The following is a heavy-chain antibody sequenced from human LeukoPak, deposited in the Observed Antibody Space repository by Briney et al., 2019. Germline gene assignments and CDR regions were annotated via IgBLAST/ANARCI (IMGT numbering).Heavy chain of an antibody. D-gene: IGHD6-13*01. CDR3: ARDMGIAAAGIRA. CDR2: IWYDGSNK. J-gene: IGHJ5*02. V-gene: IGHV3-33*08. Sequence: GGSLRLSCAASGFTFSSYGMHWVRQAPGKGLEWVAVIWYDGSNKYYADSVKGRFTISRDNSKNTLYLQMNSLRAEDTAVYYCARDMGIAAAGIRAWGQGTLVTVSS. CDR1: GFTFSSYG.